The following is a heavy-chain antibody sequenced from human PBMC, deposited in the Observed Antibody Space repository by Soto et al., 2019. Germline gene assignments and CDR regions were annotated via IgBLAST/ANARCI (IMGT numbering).Heavy chain of an antibody. V-gene: IGHV4-39*01. CDR2: FYYGGST. D-gene: IGHD1-26*01. Sequence: SETLSLTCNVPGGSISSSNFYWGWLRQPPGKGLEWLGSFYYGGSTYYNPSLKSRVTISVDPSKNQFSLKLTSLTAADMAVYFCARGPVGAAFNIWGQGTMVTVSS. CDR1: GGSISSSNFY. J-gene: IGHJ3*02. CDR3: ARGPVGAAFNI.